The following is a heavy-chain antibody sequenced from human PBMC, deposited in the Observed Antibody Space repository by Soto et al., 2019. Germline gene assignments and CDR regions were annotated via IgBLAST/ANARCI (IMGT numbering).Heavy chain of an antibody. V-gene: IGHV4-39*01. CDR3: ARHSPEDHGDPNRFVP. CDR2: IYYTGNT. CDR1: GGSISTNIYY. J-gene: IGHJ5*02. D-gene: IGHD4-17*01. Sequence: QVQLQESGPGLVWPSETLSLTCTVSGGSISTNIYYWGWIRQPPGKGLEWIGRIYYTGNTFYNPSLRSRVPLSVDTSETQLSLRMSSVTAADTAVYYCARHSPEDHGDPNRFVPWGQGTLVTVSS.